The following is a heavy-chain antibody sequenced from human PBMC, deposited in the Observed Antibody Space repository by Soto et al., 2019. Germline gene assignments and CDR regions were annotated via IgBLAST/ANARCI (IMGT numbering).Heavy chain of an antibody. J-gene: IGHJ3*02. D-gene: IGHD3-16*01. CDR1: GFPFRSYA. V-gene: IGHV3-23*01. Sequence: GGSLRLSCFASGFPFRSYAMSWVRQTPGKGLEWVSGISGSGGRTYYADSVKGRFTISRDNSNNTLSLQMHILRVEDTAVYFCAKGGYYSLFDIWGQGTMVTVSS. CDR2: ISGSGGRT. CDR3: AKGGYYSLFDI.